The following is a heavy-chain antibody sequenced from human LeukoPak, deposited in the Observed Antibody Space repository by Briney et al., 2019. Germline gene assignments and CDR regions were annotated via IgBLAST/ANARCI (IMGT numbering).Heavy chain of an antibody. D-gene: IGHD2-21*02. Sequence: PSETLPLTCAVYGGSFSPYYWSWIRQPPGKGLEWIGEINHSGSTNYNPSLKSRVTISVDTSKNQFSLRLSSVTAADTAVYYCARGGFYCGGDCYVDYWGKGTLVTVSS. CDR1: GGSFSPYY. V-gene: IGHV4-34*01. J-gene: IGHJ4*02. CDR2: INHSGST. CDR3: ARGGFYCGGDCYVDY.